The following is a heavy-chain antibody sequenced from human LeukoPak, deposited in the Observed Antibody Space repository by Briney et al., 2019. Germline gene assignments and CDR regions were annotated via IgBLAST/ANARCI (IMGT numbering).Heavy chain of an antibody. D-gene: IGHD6-13*01. CDR2: IYYSGST. CDR1: GGSISSSSYY. J-gene: IGHJ5*02. CDR3: ARDSGRAAAGTTNWFDP. Sequence: PSETLSLTCTVSGGSISSSSYYWSWIRQPPGKGLEWIGYIYYSGSTNYNPSLKSRVTISVDTSKNQFSLKLSSVTAADTAVYYCARDSGRAAAGTTNWFDPWGQGTLVTVSS. V-gene: IGHV4-61*01.